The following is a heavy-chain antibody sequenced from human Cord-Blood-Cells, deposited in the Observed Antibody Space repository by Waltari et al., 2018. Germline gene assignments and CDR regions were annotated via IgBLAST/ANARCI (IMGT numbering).Heavy chain of an antibody. CDR3: AKGGSSSDFDY. Sequence: LEWVAVILYDGSNKYYADSVKGRFTISRDNSKNTLYLQMNSLRAEDTAVYYCAKGGSSSDFDYWGQGTLVTVSS. V-gene: IGHV3-30*18. D-gene: IGHD3-16*01. CDR2: ILYDGSNK. J-gene: IGHJ4*02.